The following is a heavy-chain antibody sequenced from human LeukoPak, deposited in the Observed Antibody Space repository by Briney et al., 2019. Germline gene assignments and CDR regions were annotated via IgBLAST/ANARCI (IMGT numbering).Heavy chain of an antibody. Sequence: APVKASCKASGYTFTTFGTSWVRQAPGQGLEWMGWISTYNGNTNYAHKLQGRVTMTTDTSTSRVYMDLRSLRSDDTAVYYCARDRAGSAWYTTFDYWGQGTLVTVSS. J-gene: IGHJ4*02. CDR3: ARDRAGSAWYTTFDY. CDR2: ISTYNGNT. D-gene: IGHD6-19*01. CDR1: GYTFTTFG. V-gene: IGHV1-18*01.